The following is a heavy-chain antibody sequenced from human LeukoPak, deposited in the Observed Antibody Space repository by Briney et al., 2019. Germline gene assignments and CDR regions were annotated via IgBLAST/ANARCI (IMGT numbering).Heavy chain of an antibody. CDR2: IYSGGST. J-gene: IGHJ5*02. Sequence: GGSLRLSCAASGFTVSSNYMSWVRQAPGKGLEWVSVIYSGGSTYYADSVKGRFTISRDNSKNTLYLQMNSLRAEDTAVYYCARDRGCGSSCPQGDWFDPWGQGTLVTVSS. CDR3: ARDRGCGSSCPQGDWFDP. V-gene: IGHV3-66*01. CDR1: GFTVSSNY. D-gene: IGHD6-13*01.